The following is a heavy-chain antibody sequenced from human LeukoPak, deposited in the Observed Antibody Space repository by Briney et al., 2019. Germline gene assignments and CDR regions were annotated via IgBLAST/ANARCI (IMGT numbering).Heavy chain of an antibody. V-gene: IGHV3-20*04. CDR1: GFTFDDYG. Sequence: GGTLRLSCAASGFTFDDYGMSWVRQAPGKGLEWVSGINWNGGSTGYADSVKGRFTISRGNAKNSLYLQMDSLRAEDTALYYCARDAPGNDFWSLWGQGTLVTVSS. CDR3: ARDAPGNDFWSL. J-gene: IGHJ4*02. D-gene: IGHD3-3*01. CDR2: INWNGGST.